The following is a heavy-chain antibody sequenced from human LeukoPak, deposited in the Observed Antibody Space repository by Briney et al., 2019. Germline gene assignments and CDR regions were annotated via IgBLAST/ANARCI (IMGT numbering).Heavy chain of an antibody. J-gene: IGHJ4*02. CDR3: ARDGGRSGYAFNLDY. D-gene: IGHD3-22*01. V-gene: IGHV1-46*01. CDR1: GYTFTGYY. Sequence: ASVKVSCKASGYTFTGYYMHWVRQAPGQGLEWVGIINPSGGSTSYAQKFQGRVTMTRDMSTSTVYMELSSLRSEDTAVYYCARDGGRSGYAFNLDYWGQGTLVTVSS. CDR2: INPSGGST.